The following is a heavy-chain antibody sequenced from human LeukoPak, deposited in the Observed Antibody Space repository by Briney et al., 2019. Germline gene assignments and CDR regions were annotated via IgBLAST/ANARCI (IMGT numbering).Heavy chain of an antibody. D-gene: IGHD6-13*01. Sequence: PGGSLRLSCAASGFIFSSYAMNWVRQAPGKGLEWVSGISGSGGNTYYADSVKGRFTISRDNSENTLNLQMNSLRVEDTAIYYCAKARAGDITAAFNYWGQGTLVTVSS. CDR3: AKARAGDITAAFNY. CDR1: GFIFSSYA. CDR2: ISGSGGNT. J-gene: IGHJ4*02. V-gene: IGHV3-23*01.